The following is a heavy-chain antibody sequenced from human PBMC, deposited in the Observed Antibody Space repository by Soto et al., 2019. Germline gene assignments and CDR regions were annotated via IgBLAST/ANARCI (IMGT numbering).Heavy chain of an antibody. CDR1: GGSISSYY. V-gene: IGHV4-59*01. D-gene: IGHD2-2*01. CDR3: ARVSTGDYYYGMDV. J-gene: IGHJ6*02. CDR2: IYYSGST. Sequence: LSLTCTVSGGSISSYYWSWIRQPPGKGLEWIGYIYYSGSTNYNPSLKSRVTISVDTSKNQFSLKLSSVTAADTAVYYCARVSTGDYYYGMDVWGQGTTVTVSS.